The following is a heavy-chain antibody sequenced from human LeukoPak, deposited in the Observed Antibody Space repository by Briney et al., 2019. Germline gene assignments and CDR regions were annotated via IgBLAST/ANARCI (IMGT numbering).Heavy chain of an antibody. Sequence: PSQTLSLTCTVSGGSISSGDYYWSWIRQPPGKGLEWIGYIYHSGSTYYNPSLKSRVTISVDRSKNQFSLKLSSVTAADTAVYYCARGDRGLGRVATIRLIDYWGQGTLVTVSS. CDR1: GGSISSGDYY. J-gene: IGHJ4*02. V-gene: IGHV4-30-4*08. CDR3: ARGDRGLGRVATIRLIDY. D-gene: IGHD5-12*01. CDR2: IYHSGST.